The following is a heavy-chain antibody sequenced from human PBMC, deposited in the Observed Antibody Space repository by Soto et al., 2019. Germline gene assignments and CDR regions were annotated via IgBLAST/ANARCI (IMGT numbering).Heavy chain of an antibody. J-gene: IGHJ5*02. Sequence: ASVKVSCKASGGTFSSYAISWVRQAPGQGLEWMGGIIPIFGTANYAQKFQGRVTITADESTSTAYMGLSSLRSEDTAVYYCAREGSDYYDSSGYSNWFDPWGQGTLVTVSS. CDR3: AREGSDYYDSSGYSNWFDP. CDR1: GGTFSSYA. V-gene: IGHV1-69*13. CDR2: IIPIFGTA. D-gene: IGHD3-22*01.